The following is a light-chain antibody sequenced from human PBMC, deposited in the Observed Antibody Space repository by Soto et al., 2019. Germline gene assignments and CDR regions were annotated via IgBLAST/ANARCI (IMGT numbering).Light chain of an antibody. CDR3: QQYGSSRPYT. V-gene: IGKV3-20*01. J-gene: IGKJ2*01. CDR2: GAS. Sequence: ETVLTQSPGTLSLSPGERATLSCRASQRISSNYLAWYQQKPGQAPRLLISGASSRATDIPDRFSGSGSGTDFTLTISRLVPEDFAVYYCQQYGSSRPYTFGQGTRLEIK. CDR1: QRISSNY.